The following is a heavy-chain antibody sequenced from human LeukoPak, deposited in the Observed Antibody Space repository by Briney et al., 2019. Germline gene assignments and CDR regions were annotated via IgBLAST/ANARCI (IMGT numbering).Heavy chain of an antibody. CDR1: GFTFSDYY. V-gene: IGHV3-11*01. Sequence: GGSLRLPCAASGFTFSDYYMSWIRQAPGKGLEWVSYISSSGSTIYYADSVKGRFTISRDNAKNSLYLQMNSLRAEDTAVYYCARDDWELLPSRDDAFDIWGQGTMVTVSS. J-gene: IGHJ3*02. CDR2: ISSSGSTI. CDR3: ARDDWELLPSRDDAFDI. D-gene: IGHD1-26*01.